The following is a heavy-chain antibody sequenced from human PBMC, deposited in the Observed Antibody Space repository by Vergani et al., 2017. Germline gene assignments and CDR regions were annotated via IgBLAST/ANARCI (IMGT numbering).Heavy chain of an antibody. Sequence: QVQVVQSGAEVKKSGASVKVSCKTSGYTFSNYYMHWVRQAPGQGLEWMGIINPSGGHTNYAQKFQGRVTMTRDTSTSTVYMELSSLRSEDTAIYYCARVRSSSWYFDYWGQGTLVTVSS. CDR3: ARVRSSSWYFDY. J-gene: IGHJ4*02. CDR1: GYTFSNYY. D-gene: IGHD6-13*01. CDR2: INPSGGHT. V-gene: IGHV1-46*01.